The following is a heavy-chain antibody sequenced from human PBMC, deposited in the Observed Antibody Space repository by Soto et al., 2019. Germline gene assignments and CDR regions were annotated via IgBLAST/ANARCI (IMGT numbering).Heavy chain of an antibody. CDR3: ARLYRVIMVRGVIIHNWFDP. Sequence: SETLSLTCTVSGGSISSSSYYWGWIRQPPGKGLEWIGSIYYSGSTYYNPSLKSRVTISVDTSKNQFSLRLSSVTAADTAVYYCARLYRVIMVRGVIIHNWFDPWGQGTLVTVSS. CDR1: GGSISSSSYY. D-gene: IGHD3-10*01. V-gene: IGHV4-39*01. J-gene: IGHJ5*02. CDR2: IYYSGST.